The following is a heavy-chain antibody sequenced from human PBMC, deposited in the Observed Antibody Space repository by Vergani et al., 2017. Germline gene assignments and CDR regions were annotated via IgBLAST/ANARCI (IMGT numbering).Heavy chain of an antibody. CDR1: GFTFSSYA. CDR2: ISYDGSNK. V-gene: IGHV3-30-3*01. J-gene: IGHJ6*03. D-gene: IGHD6-13*01. CDR3: ARGAPRDSSSWYSRYYYYMDV. Sequence: QVQLVESGGGVVQPGRSLRLSCAASGFTFSSYAMHWVRQAPGKGLEWVAVISYDGSNKYYADSVKGRFTISRDNSKNTLYLQMNSLRAEDTAVYYCARGAPRDSSSWYSRYYYYMDVWGKGTTVTVFS.